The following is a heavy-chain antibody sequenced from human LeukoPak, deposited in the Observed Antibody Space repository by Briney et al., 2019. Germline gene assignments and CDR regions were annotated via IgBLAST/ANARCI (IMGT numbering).Heavy chain of an antibody. V-gene: IGHV3-30-3*01. D-gene: IGHD5-18*01. CDR3: ARAAQLWTYIDY. Sequence: PGGSLRLSCAASGFTFSSYAMHWVRQAPGKGLEWVAVISYDGSNKYYADSVKGRFTISRDNSKNTLYLQMNSLRAEDTAVYYCARAAQLWTYIDYWGQGTLVTVSS. J-gene: IGHJ4*02. CDR2: ISYDGSNK. CDR1: GFTFSSYA.